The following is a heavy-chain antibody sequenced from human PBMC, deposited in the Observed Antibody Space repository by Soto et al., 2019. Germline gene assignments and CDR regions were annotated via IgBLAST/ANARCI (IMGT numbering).Heavy chain of an antibody. Sequence: QVQLVESGGGVVQPGRSLRLSCAASGFTFSSYGMHWVRQAPGKGLEWVAVISYDGSNKYYADSVKGRFTISRDNSKNTLYLQMNSLRAEDTAGYYCAKEHTVTRFDYWGQGTLVTVSS. J-gene: IGHJ4*02. CDR1: GFTFSSYG. CDR2: ISYDGSNK. CDR3: AKEHTVTRFDY. D-gene: IGHD4-4*01. V-gene: IGHV3-30*18.